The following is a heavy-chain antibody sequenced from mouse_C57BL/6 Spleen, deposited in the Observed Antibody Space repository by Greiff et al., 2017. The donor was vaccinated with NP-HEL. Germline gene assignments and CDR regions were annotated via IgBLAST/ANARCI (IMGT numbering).Heavy chain of an antibody. J-gene: IGHJ4*01. CDR3: ARSGFYYGSSDGGGYYARDY. CDR1: GYTFTSYW. D-gene: IGHD1-1*01. CDR2: IYPGSGST. Sequence: QVQLQQPGAELVKPGASVKMSCKASGYTFTSYWITWVKQRPGQGLEWIGDIYPGSGSTNYNEKFKSKATLTVDPSSSTAYMQLSSLTSEDSAVYYCARSGFYYGSSDGGGYYARDYWGKGTSVTVSS. V-gene: IGHV1-55*01.